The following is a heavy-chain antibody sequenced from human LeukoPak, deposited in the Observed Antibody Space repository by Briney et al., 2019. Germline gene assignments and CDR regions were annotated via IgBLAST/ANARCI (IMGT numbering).Heavy chain of an antibody. V-gene: IGHV5-10-1*01. CDR2: IDPSDSYP. CDR3: GRLPTGGSTVFGY. Sequence: GASLQISSRGSGSIFTSYWISGVRQLPGKGLEWMGRIDPSDSYPNYSPSFQGHVSISADKSISTVYLQWSSLKASDTAMYYCGRLPTGGSTVFGYWGQGTLVTVSS. D-gene: IGHD2-8*02. CDR1: GSIFTSYW. J-gene: IGHJ4*02.